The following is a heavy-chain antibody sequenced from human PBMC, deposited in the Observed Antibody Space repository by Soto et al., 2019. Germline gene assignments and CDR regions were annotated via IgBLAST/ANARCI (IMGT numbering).Heavy chain of an antibody. CDR1: GGSISGYY. D-gene: IGHD1-1*01. CDR3: ARDRPLEKRGYYYGLDV. J-gene: IGHJ6*02. CDR2: IYYSGTV. Sequence: QVQLQESGPGLVKPSETLSLTCTVSGGSISGYYWNWIRQPPGKGLEWIGYIYYSGTVTYNPSLKSGISLSIDTSKNHFSMKLRSVTAADTAVYYCARDRPLEKRGYYYGLDVWGQGTTVTVSS. V-gene: IGHV4-59*01.